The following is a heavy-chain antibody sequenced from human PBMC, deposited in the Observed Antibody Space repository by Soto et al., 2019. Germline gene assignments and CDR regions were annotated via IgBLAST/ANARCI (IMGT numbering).Heavy chain of an antibody. D-gene: IGHD3-22*01. CDR3: ARVYDSSGYYSLYYYYYGMDV. CDR1: GFTFISYS. J-gene: IGHJ6*02. V-gene: IGHV3-21*01. Sequence: WGSLRLSCAASGFTFISYSMSCGRHSAWKWREWVSSISSSSSYIYYADSVKGRFTISRDNAKNSLYLQMNSLRAEDTAVYYCARVYDSSGYYSLYYYYYGMDVWGQGTTVTVSS. CDR2: ISSSSSYI.